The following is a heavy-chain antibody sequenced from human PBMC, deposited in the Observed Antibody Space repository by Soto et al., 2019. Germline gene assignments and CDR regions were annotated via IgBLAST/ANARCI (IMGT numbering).Heavy chain of an antibody. CDR1: GVSFSGYY. D-gene: IGHD6-13*01. CDR3: ARGGSSSYHNHEFDR. CDR2: INHSGST. Sequence: SDTLSLTCAVYGVSFSGYYWTWILQPPGTGLEWIGEINHSGSTNYNPSLKSRVTISVDTSKNQFSLKLTSVTAADTAVYYCARGGSSSYHNHEFDRCGQGTLATDPS. V-gene: IGHV4-34*01. J-gene: IGHJ5*02.